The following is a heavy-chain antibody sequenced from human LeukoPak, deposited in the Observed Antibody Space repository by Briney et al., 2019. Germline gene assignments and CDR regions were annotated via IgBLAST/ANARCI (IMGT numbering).Heavy chain of an antibody. V-gene: IGHV3-7*03. Sequence: GGSLRLSCVASGLNFNSRWMDWVRRAPGQGLEWVASIKEDGSETHYVDSVKGRFTISRDNTKNSLYLQMNSLRAEDTAVFYCARDQYDTWSRRGNFDSWGQGTLVIVSS. CDR3: ARDQYDTWSRRGNFDS. CDR2: IKEDGSET. CDR1: GLNFNSRW. J-gene: IGHJ4*02. D-gene: IGHD3/OR15-3a*01.